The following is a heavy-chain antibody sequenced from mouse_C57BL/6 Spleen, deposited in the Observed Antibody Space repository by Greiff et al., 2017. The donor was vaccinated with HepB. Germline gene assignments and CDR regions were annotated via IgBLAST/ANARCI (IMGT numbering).Heavy chain of an antibody. V-gene: IGHV1-52*01. CDR2: IDPSDSET. CDR3: ARGRYYGSSYGFAY. CDR1: GYTFTSYW. D-gene: IGHD1-1*01. J-gene: IGHJ3*01. Sequence: QVQLQQSGAELVRPGSSVKLSCKASGYTFTSYWMHWVKQRPIQGLEWIGNIDPSDSETHYNQKFKDKATLTVDKSSSTAYMQLSSLTSEDSAVYYCARGRYYGSSYGFAYWGQGTLVTVSA.